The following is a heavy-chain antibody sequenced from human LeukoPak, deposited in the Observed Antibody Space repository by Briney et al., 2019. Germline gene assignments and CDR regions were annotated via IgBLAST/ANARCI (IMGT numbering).Heavy chain of an antibody. V-gene: IGHV3-7*01. D-gene: IGHD3-3*01. J-gene: IGHJ3*02. CDR3: ARAVVTIFGVVTQDAFDI. CDR2: IKQDGSEK. Sequence: GSLRLSCAASGFTFSSYWMSWVRQAPGKGLEWVANIKQDGSEKYYVDSVKGRFTISRDNAKNSLYLQMNSLRAEDTAVYYCARAVVTIFGVVTQDAFDIWGQGTMVTVSS. CDR1: GFTFSSYW.